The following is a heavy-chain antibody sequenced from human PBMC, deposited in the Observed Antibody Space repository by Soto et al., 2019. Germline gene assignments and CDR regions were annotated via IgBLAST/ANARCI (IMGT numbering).Heavy chain of an antibody. D-gene: IGHD3-10*01. CDR2: IYYGGTT. Sequence: SETLSLTCSVSGGSVSRSSYYWGWIRQPPGKGLEWIGSIYYGGTTYCPSLKSRVTISIDTSKNQFSLKLTSVTAADTAVYYCTTHGVSSPFGFWGQGTMVT. CDR3: TTHGVSSPFGF. J-gene: IGHJ3*01. CDR1: GGSVSRSSYY. V-gene: IGHV4-39*01.